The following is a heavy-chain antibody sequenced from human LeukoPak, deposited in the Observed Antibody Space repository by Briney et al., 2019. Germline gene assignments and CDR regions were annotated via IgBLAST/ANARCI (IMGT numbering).Heavy chain of an antibody. CDR1: GGSFSGYY. V-gene: IGHV4-34*01. Sequence: SETLSLTCAVYGGSFSGYYWSWIRQPPGKGLEWIGEINHSGSTNYNPSLKSRVTISVDTSKNQSSLKLSSVTAADTAVYYCARGMKYVAGIDYWGQGTLVTVSS. CDR2: INHSGST. D-gene: IGHD6-19*01. CDR3: ARGMKYVAGIDY. J-gene: IGHJ4*02.